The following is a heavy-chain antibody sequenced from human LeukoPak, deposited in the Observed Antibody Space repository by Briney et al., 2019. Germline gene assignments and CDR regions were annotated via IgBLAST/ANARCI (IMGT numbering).Heavy chain of an antibody. CDR2: IYTSGST. CDR1: GGSISSGSYY. CDR3: ARSLGYSSSFSMDV. V-gene: IGHV4-61*02. D-gene: IGHD6-6*01. J-gene: IGHJ6*03. Sequence: SQTLSLTCTVSGGSISSGSYYWSWIRQPAGKGLEWIGRIYTSGSTNYNPSLKSRVTISVDTSKNQFSLKLSSVTAADTAVYYCARSLGYSSSFSMDVWGKGTTVTVSS.